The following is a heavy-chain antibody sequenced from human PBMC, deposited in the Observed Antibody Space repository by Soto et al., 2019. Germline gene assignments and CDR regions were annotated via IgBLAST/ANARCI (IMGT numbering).Heavy chain of an antibody. J-gene: IGHJ6*03. CDR2: MNPNSGNT. CDR3: ARGRRGYYGSGTGRGYYYYYMDV. Sequence: ASVKVSCKASGYTFTSYDINWVRQATGQGLEWMGWMNPNSGNTGYAQKFQGRVTMTRNTSISTAYMELSSLRSEDTAVYYCARGRRGYYGSGTGRGYYYYYMDVWGKGTTVTVSS. CDR1: GYTFTSYD. V-gene: IGHV1-8*01. D-gene: IGHD3-10*01.